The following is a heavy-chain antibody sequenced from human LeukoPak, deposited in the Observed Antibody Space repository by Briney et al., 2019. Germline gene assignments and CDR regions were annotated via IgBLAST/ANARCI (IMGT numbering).Heavy chain of an antibody. D-gene: IGHD3-22*01. V-gene: IGHV3-9*01. Sequence: GGSLRLSCAASGFTFDDYAMHWVRQAPGKGLEWVSGISWNSGSIGYADSVKGRFTISRDNADNTLYLQMNSLTAEDTAVYYCARPIYDTRNAMDVWGQGTTVTVSS. CDR3: ARPIYDTRNAMDV. CDR2: ISWNSGSI. CDR1: GFTFDDYA. J-gene: IGHJ6*02.